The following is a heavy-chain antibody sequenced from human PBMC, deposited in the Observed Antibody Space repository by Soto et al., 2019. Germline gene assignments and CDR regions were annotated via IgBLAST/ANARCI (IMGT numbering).Heavy chain of an antibody. J-gene: IGHJ4*02. D-gene: IGHD1-26*01. CDR1: RGSVSSQTHF. CDR2: KYYSGIS. V-gene: IGHV4-61*01. Sequence: QVQLQESGPGLLKPSETLTLTCTVTRGSVSSQTHFWTWIRQPPGKGLEWIGYKYYSGISNYNPSLQSRVTISVDTSKNQFSLRLTSVTAADTAVYYCVGEDMSGTYYFDAWGQGALVTVSS. CDR3: VGEDMSGTYYFDA.